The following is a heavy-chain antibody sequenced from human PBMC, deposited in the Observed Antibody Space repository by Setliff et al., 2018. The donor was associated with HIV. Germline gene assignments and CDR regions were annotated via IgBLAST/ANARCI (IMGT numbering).Heavy chain of an antibody. CDR2: LSYSGST. CDR3: ARVKYNSGWLRPPHYFDN. CDR1: GGSISSSSYY. J-gene: IGHJ4*02. V-gene: IGHV4-39*07. Sequence: KASETLSLTCTVSGGSISSSSYYWGWIRQPPGKGLEWIVSLSYSGSTYYNPSLKSRVTISVDTSKNQFSLNLSSVPAADTAVYYCARVKYNSGWLRPPHYFDNWGQGALVTVSS. D-gene: IGHD6-19*01.